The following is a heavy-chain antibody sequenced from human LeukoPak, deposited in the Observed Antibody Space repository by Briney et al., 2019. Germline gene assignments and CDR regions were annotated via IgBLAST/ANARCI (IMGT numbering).Heavy chain of an antibody. J-gene: IGHJ4*02. D-gene: IGHD2-2*01. V-gene: IGHV3-30*02. Sequence: PGGSLRLSCAASGFPFSSYGMHWVRQAPGKGLEWVAFIRYDGSNKYYADSVKGRFTISRDNSKNTLYLQMNSLRAEDTAVYYCAKDRDVIVVVPAAPEGLDYWGQGTLVTVSS. CDR1: GFPFSSYG. CDR2: IRYDGSNK. CDR3: AKDRDVIVVVPAAPEGLDY.